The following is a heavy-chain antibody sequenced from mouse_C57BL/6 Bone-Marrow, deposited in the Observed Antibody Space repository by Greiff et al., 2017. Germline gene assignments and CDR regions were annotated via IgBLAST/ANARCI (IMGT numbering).Heavy chain of an antibody. CDR1: GYTFTSYG. CDR3: ARYYYGSTPFAY. CDR2: IYPRSGNT. V-gene: IGHV1-81*01. J-gene: IGHJ3*01. Sequence: LVESGAELARPGASVKLSCKASGYTFTSYGISWVKQRTGQGLEWIGEIYPRSGNTYYNEKFKGTATLTADKSSSTAYMELRSLTSEDSAVYFCARYYYGSTPFAYWGQGTLVTVSA. D-gene: IGHD1-1*01.